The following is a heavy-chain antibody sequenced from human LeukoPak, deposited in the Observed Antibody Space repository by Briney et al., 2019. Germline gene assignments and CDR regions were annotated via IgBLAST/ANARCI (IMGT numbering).Heavy chain of an antibody. CDR3: ARVVLNDFWSYYYMDV. V-gene: IGHV1-69*05. J-gene: IGHJ6*03. Sequence: SVKVSCKAFGGTFSSYAISWVRQAPGQGLEWMGGIIPIFGTANYAQKFQGRVTITTDESTSTAYMELSSLRSEDTAVYYCARVVLNDFWSYYYMDVWGKGTTVTVSS. CDR1: GGTFSSYA. D-gene: IGHD3-3*01. CDR2: IIPIFGTA.